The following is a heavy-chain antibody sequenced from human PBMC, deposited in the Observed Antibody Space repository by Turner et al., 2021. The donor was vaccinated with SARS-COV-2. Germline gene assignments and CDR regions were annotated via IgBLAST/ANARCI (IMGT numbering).Heavy chain of an antibody. CDR3: ARVSGAAVWGNYAFDI. Sequence: EVQLVESGGGLVQPAGSLRLSCAASGFPFSRYWMSWVRQGPGKGPEWVANIKQDGSEKYYVDSVKGRFTISRDNAKNSLYLQMSSLRAEDTAGYYCARVSGAAVWGNYAFDIWGQGTMVTVSS. CDR1: GFPFSRYW. V-gene: IGHV3-7*01. J-gene: IGHJ3*02. D-gene: IGHD3-16*01. CDR2: IKQDGSEK.